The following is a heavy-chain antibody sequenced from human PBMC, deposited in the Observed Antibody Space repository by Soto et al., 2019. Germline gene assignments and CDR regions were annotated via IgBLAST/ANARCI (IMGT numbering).Heavy chain of an antibody. V-gene: IGHV4-59*01. Sequence: QVQLQESGPGLVKPSETLSLTCTVSGGSISSYYWSWIRQPPGKGLEWIGYIYYSGSTNYNPSLNSRVTISVDTSKNQFSLKLSSVTAADTAVYYCARGGASNYDFWSGYYQPHFDYWGQGTLVTVSS. CDR2: IYYSGST. J-gene: IGHJ4*02. CDR1: GGSISSYY. D-gene: IGHD3-3*01. CDR3: ARGGASNYDFWSGYYQPHFDY.